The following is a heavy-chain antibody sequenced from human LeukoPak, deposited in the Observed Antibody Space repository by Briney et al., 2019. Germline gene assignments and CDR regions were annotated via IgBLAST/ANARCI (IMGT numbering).Heavy chain of an antibody. CDR3: ASTKEWPRGY. CDR1: GFTFSSYA. V-gene: IGHV3-30-3*01. D-gene: IGHD3-3*01. J-gene: IGHJ4*02. Sequence: GGSLRLSCAAPGFTFSSYAMHWVRQAPGKGLEWVAVISYDGSNKYYADSVKGRFTISRDNSKNTLYLQMNSLRAEDTAVYYCASTKEWPRGYWGQGTLVTVSS. CDR2: ISYDGSNK.